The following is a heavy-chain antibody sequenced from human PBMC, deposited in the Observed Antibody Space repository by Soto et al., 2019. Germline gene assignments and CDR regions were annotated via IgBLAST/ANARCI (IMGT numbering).Heavy chain of an antibody. D-gene: IGHD2-15*01. CDR1: GGSFSGYY. V-gene: IGHV4-34*01. CDR2: INHSGST. CDR3: ARGSDKSFDY. Sequence: SETLSLTCAVYGGSFSGYYWSWIRQPPGKGLEWIGEINHSGSTNYNPSLKSRVTISVDTSKNQFSLKLSSVTAADTAVYYCARGSDKSFDYWGQGTLVTVSS. J-gene: IGHJ4*02.